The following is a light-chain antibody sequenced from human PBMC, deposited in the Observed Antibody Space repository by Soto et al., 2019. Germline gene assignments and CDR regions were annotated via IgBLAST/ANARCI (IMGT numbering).Light chain of an antibody. CDR2: EVS. CDR1: SSDVGGYNY. V-gene: IGLV2-8*01. CDR3: SSYAVSNKYV. Sequence: QSVLTQPPSASGSPGQSVTISCTGTSSDVGGYNYVSWYQQHPGKAPKLMIYEVSKRPSGVPDRFSGSKSGNTASLTVSGLQPEDEADYYWSSYAVSNKYVFGTGTKVTVL. J-gene: IGLJ1*01.